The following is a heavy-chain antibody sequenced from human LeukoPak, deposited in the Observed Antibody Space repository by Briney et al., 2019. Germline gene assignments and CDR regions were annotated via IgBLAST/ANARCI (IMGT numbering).Heavy chain of an antibody. CDR1: GFTFSSYS. CDR2: ISSSSSYI. Sequence: GGSLRLSCAASGFTFSSYSMNWVRQAPGKGLEWVSSISSSSSYIYYADSVKGRFTISRDNAKNSLYLQMNSRRAEDTAVYYCARGSLMGSFYYWGQGTLVTVSS. J-gene: IGHJ4*02. CDR3: ARGSLMGSFYY. V-gene: IGHV3-21*01. D-gene: IGHD2-8*01.